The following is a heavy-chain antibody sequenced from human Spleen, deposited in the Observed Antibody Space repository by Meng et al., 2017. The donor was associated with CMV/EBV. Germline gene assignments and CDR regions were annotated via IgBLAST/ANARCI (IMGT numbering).Heavy chain of an antibody. D-gene: IGHD2-2*01. CDR2: IIPIFGTA. J-gene: IGHJ6*02. Sequence: WVRQAPGQGLEWMGGIIPIFGTANYAQKFQGRVTITTDESTSTAYMELSSLRSEDTAVYYCATDAPNGLAPHTKYQLPRPHYYGMDVWGQGTTVTVSS. CDR3: ATDAPNGLAPHTKYQLPRPHYYGMDV. V-gene: IGHV1-69*05.